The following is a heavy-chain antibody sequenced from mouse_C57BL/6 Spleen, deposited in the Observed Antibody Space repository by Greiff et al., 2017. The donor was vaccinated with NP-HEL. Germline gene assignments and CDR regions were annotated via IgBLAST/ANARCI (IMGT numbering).Heavy chain of an antibody. D-gene: IGHD2-5*01. V-gene: IGHV1-19*01. CDR1: GYTFTDYY. Sequence: EVQLQQSGPVLVKPGASVKMSCKASGYTFTDYYMNWVKQSHGKSLEWIGVINPYNGGTSYNQKFKGKATLTVDKSSSTAYMELNSLTSEDSAVYYCASPYYSNRGFAYWGQGTLVTVSA. CDR2: INPYNGGT. CDR3: ASPYYSNRGFAY. J-gene: IGHJ3*01.